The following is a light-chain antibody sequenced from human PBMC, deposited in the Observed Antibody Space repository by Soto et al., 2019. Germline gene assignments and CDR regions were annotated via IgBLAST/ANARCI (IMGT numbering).Light chain of an antibody. J-gene: IGKJ2*01. Sequence: DIVMTQSPATLSVSPGERATLSCRASQILNTKLAWYQQKPGQAPRLLISGATARAPGIPARFSGSGSGTEFTLTISSLQSEDFAVYFCQQYNIWPYTFGQGTKVDIK. CDR3: QQYNIWPYT. CDR1: QILNTK. CDR2: GAT. V-gene: IGKV3-15*01.